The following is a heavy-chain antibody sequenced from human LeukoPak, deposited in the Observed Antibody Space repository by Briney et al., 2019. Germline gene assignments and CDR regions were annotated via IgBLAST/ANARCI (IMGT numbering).Heavy chain of an antibody. J-gene: IGHJ4*02. Sequence: ASVKVSCKASGYTFTDNGISWVGQAPGEGLEWMGWISANSGKTNYAQRFQGRVTMTRETSSSTVYMELRSLRSDDTAVYFCARDKNYRFDYWGQGTLVSVTS. CDR3: ARDKNYRFDY. V-gene: IGHV1-18*01. CDR2: ISANSGKT. CDR1: GYTFTDNG. D-gene: IGHD3-16*02.